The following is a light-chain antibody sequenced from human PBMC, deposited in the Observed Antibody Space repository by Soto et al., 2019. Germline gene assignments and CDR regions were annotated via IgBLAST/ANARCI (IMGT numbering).Light chain of an antibody. CDR1: SSDLGGYDY. J-gene: IGLJ1*01. Sequence: QSALTQPASVSGSPGQSITISCTGTSSDLGGYDYVSWYQQHPDKAPILMIYDVTNRPSGVSNRFSGSKSGNTASLPISGLQAEDEADYYCSSHTSGSTRVFGTGTQLTVL. V-gene: IGLV2-14*01. CDR3: SSHTSGSTRV. CDR2: DVT.